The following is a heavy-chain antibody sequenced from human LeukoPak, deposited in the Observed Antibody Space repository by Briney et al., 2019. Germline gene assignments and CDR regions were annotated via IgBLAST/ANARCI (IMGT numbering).Heavy chain of an antibody. CDR3: ATTSYYYDSPDY. CDR1: GYSISSGYY. J-gene: IGHJ4*02. V-gene: IGHV4-38-2*02. Sequence: SETLSLTCTVSGYSISSGYYWGWIRQPPGKGLEWIGSIYYSWDTYYNPSLKSRVTISVDTSKNQFSLKLSSVTAADTAVYYCATTSYYYDSPDYWGQGTLVTVSS. CDR2: IYYSWDT. D-gene: IGHD3-22*01.